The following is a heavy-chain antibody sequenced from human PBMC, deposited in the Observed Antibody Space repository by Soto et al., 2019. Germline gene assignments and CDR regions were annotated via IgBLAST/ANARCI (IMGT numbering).Heavy chain of an antibody. CDR1: SDSISRSHW. CDR3: ARGSRRGVVPAAMLAYYYYMDV. CDR2: INHSGSI. Sequence: PSETLSLTCAVSSDSISRSHWLTWVRPSPGKGLEWLGEINHSGSIYYNPSLKSRITISVDTSNNQFSLKLSSVTAADTAVYYCARGSRRGVVPAAMLAYYYYMDVWGKGTTVTVSS. J-gene: IGHJ6*03. V-gene: IGHV4-4*02. D-gene: IGHD2-2*01.